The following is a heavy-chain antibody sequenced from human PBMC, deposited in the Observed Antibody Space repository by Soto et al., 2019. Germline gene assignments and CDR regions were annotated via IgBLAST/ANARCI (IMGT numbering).Heavy chain of an antibody. D-gene: IGHD3-22*01. CDR3: APPKDYDGCIDS. Sequence: ASVKVSCKTAGYTFTRYNIDWVRQPPGQRLEWMGWINVGNGNTRYSQKFQGRLTLTRDTPGNTAYLELNSLISEDTAVYYCAPPKDYDGCIDSWGQGTLVTVSS. V-gene: IGHV1-3*01. J-gene: IGHJ4*02. CDR1: GYTFTRYN. CDR2: INVGNGNT.